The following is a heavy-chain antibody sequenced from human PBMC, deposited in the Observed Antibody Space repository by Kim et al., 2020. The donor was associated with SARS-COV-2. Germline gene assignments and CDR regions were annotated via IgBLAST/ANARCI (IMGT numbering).Heavy chain of an antibody. Sequence: SISYADPVKGRFTISRDNAKNMFYRQMNSLRVEDTAVYYCASVTRVALDYWGQGTLVTVSS. CDR2: SI. J-gene: IGHJ4*02. D-gene: IGHD2-21*02. V-gene: IGHV3-74*01. CDR3: ASVTRVALDY.